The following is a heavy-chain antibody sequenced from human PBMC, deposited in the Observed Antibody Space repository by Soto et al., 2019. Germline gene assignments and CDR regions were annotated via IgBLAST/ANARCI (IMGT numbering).Heavy chain of an antibody. Sequence: ETLSLTCTVSGGSISSYYWSRIRQSAGKGLEWIGRIYNGGNTQYNPSLKSRVTMSADTSKNQFSLRLNSVTAADTAVYYCARDGSDSYGLDVWGQGTTVTVSS. J-gene: IGHJ6*02. CDR2: IYNGGNT. D-gene: IGHD3-10*01. V-gene: IGHV4-4*07. CDR1: GGSISSYY. CDR3: ARDGSDSYGLDV.